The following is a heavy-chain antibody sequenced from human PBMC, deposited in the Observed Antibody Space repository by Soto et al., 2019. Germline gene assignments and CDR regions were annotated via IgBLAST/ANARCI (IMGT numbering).Heavy chain of an antibody. CDR3: ARAEDYDFWSGPPKYFDN. CDR2: IKPDGSEK. V-gene: IGHV3-7*03. Sequence: VSLRLSCGTSGFTFRSYWMTWVRQAPGKGPEWVANIKPDGSEKQYVDSVKGRFTVSRDNAKKSLDLQMNSLRVEDTAVYYCARAEDYDFWSGPPKYFDNWGQGTQVTVSS. CDR1: GFTFRSYW. J-gene: IGHJ4*02. D-gene: IGHD3-3*01.